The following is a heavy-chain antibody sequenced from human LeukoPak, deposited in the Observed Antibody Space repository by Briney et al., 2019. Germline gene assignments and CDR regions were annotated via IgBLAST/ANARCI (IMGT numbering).Heavy chain of an antibody. CDR3: ARDPPGIAASVSGG. D-gene: IGHD6-13*01. V-gene: IGHV3-53*01. J-gene: IGHJ4*02. Sequence: GRSLRLSCKASGFTVSNNYMNWVRQAPGKGPEWVALIYSGGTTNYADSVKGRFTISRDNSKNTLYLQMTNVRVEDTAVYYCARDPPGIAASVSGGWGQGTLVTVSS. CDR1: GFTVSNNY. CDR2: IYSGGTT.